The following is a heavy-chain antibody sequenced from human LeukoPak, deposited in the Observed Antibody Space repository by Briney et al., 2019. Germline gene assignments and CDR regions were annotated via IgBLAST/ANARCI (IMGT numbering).Heavy chain of an antibody. J-gene: IGHJ4*02. D-gene: IGHD6-13*01. CDR2: INPNSGGT. CDR3: AREEVIAAAGPTLDY. V-gene: IGHV1-2*02. CDR1: GYTFTDYY. Sequence: ASVKVSCKASGYTFTDYYMHWVRQAPGQGLEWMGWINPNSGGTNYAQKFQGRVTMTRDTSISTAYMELSRLRSDDTAVFYCAREEVIAAAGPTLDYWGQGALVSVSS.